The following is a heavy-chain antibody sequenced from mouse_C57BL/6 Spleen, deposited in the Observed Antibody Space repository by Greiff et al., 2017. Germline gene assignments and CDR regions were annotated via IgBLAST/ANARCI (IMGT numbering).Heavy chain of an antibody. D-gene: IGHD6-2*01. Sequence: DVLLVESGGGLVKPGGSLKLSCAASGFTFSSYAMSWVRQTPEKRLEWVATISDGGSYTYYPDNVKGRFTISRDNAKNNLYLQMSHLKSEDTAMYYCARDLVAMDYWGQGTSVTVAS. J-gene: IGHJ4*01. CDR3: ARDLVAMDY. V-gene: IGHV5-4*01. CDR2: ISDGGSYT. CDR1: GFTFSSYA.